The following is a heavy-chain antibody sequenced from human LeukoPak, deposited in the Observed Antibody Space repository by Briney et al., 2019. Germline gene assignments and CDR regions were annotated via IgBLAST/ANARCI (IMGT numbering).Heavy chain of an antibody. Sequence: SETLSLTCAVYGGSFSGYYWSWIRQPPGKGLEWIGEINHSGSTNYNPSLKSRVTISVETSKNQFSLKLSSVTAADTAVYYCARRFGGYPYYYYYYMDVWGKGTTVTISS. CDR1: GGSFSGYY. CDR3: ARRFGGYPYYYYYYMDV. CDR2: INHSGST. J-gene: IGHJ6*03. V-gene: IGHV4-34*01. D-gene: IGHD3-10*01.